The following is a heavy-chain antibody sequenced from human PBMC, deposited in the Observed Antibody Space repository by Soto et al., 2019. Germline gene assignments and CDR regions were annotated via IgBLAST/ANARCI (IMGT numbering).Heavy chain of an antibody. D-gene: IGHD5-12*01. J-gene: IGHJ6*02. CDR2: IIPIFGTA. CDR3: ERGIRDGYNFHYYGMDV. V-gene: IGHV1-69*13. Sequence: SVKVSCKASGGTFSSYAISWVRQAPGQGLEWMGGIIPIFGTANYAQKFQGRVTVTADESTSTAYMELSSLRSEDTAVYYCERGIRDGYNFHYYGMDVWGQGTTVTVSS. CDR1: GGTFSSYA.